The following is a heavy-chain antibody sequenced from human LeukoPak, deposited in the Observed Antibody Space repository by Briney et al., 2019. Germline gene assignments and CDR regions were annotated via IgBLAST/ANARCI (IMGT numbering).Heavy chain of an antibody. V-gene: IGHV3-7*03. D-gene: IGHD1-26*01. CDR1: GFTFSSYW. CDR3: ARDKIVGATQFDY. CDR2: IKQDGSEK. Sequence: GGSLRLSCAGSGFTFSSYWMSWVRQAPGKGLEWVANIKQDGSEKYYVDSVKGRFTISRDNAKNSLYLQMNSLRAEDTAVYYCARDKIVGATQFDYWGQGTLVTVSS. J-gene: IGHJ4*02.